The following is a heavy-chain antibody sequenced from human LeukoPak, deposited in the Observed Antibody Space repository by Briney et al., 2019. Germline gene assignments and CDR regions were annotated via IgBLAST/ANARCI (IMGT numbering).Heavy chain of an antibody. D-gene: IGHD2-2*02. CDR1: GGTFSSYA. CDR2: IIPIFGTA. Sequence: SVKVSCKASGGTFSSYAISWVRQAPGQGLEWMGGIIPIFGTANYAQKFQGRVTMTRDTSISTAYMELSRLRSDDTAVYYCARGPDIVVVPAAILDYYYYMDVWGKGTTVTVSS. CDR3: ARGPDIVVVPAAILDYYYYMDV. J-gene: IGHJ6*03. V-gene: IGHV1-69*05.